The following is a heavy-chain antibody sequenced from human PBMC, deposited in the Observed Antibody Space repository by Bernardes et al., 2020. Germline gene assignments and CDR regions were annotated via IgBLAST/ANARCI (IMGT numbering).Heavy chain of an antibody. V-gene: IGHV3-23*01. CDR2: ISGSGGST. CDR3: AKDPGVGHIWFGELLYR. Sequence: GGSLRLSCAASGFTFSSYAMSWVRQAPGKGLEWVSAISGSGGSTYYADSVKGRFTISRDNSKNTLYLQMNSLRAEDTAVYYCAKDPGVGHIWFGELLYRWGQGTLVTVSS. J-gene: IGHJ4*02. D-gene: IGHD3-10*01. CDR1: GFTFSSYA.